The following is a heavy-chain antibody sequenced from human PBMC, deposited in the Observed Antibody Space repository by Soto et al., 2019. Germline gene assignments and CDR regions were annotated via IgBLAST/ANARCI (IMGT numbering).Heavy chain of an antibody. J-gene: IGHJ6*02. D-gene: IGHD4-17*01. CDR1: GGPFSNYG. Sequence: QVQLGQSGAEVKKPGSSVKVSCKASGGPFSNYGISWVRQVPGQGLECMGGIIPVFGTPNYAQKFQGRVTITADRSTRTAYMELSSLRSEDTAVYYCARDRHDYGDYYYGMEVWGQGTTVTVSS. V-gene: IGHV1-69*06. CDR2: IIPVFGTP. CDR3: ARDRHDYGDYYYGMEV.